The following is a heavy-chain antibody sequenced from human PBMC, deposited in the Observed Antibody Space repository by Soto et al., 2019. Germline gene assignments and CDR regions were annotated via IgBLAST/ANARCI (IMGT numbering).Heavy chain of an antibody. CDR2: INHSGST. CDR1: GGSFSGYY. D-gene: IGHD3-9*01. V-gene: IGHV4-34*01. CDR3: ARGRGYDILTGYSYYYYGMDG. J-gene: IGHJ6*02. Sequence: PSETLSLTCAVYGGSFSGYYWSWVRQPPGKGLEWIGEINHSGSTNYNPSLKSRVTISVDTSKNQFSLKLSSVTAADTAVYYCARGRGYDILTGYSYYYYGMDGWGQGTTVTGSS.